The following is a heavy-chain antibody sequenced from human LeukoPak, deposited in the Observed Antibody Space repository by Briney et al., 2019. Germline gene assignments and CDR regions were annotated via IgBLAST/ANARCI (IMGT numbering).Heavy chain of an antibody. CDR2: IRYDGSNK. J-gene: IGHJ4*02. CDR3: AKARVGVTTSGY. CDR1: GFTFSSYG. D-gene: IGHD1-26*01. Sequence: GGSLRFTCAASGFTFSSYGVHWVRQAPGKGLEWVAFIRYDGSNKYYADSVKGRFTISRDNSKNTLYLQMNSLRAEDTAVYYCAKARVGVTTSGYWGQETFSSVSS. V-gene: IGHV3-30*02.